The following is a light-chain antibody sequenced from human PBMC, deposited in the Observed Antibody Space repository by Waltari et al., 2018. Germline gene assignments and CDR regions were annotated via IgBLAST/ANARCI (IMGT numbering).Light chain of an antibody. CDR1: QNIYFN. V-gene: IGKV3D-15*01. CDR2: GAS. CDR3: QQYNAWPLT. Sequence: EIVMTQSPATLSVSPGERATLSCRASQNIYFNLAWYQQRPGQAPRLLVYGASTRDTGIPARCSGSGSGTEFTLTISNLQSEDVAYYCCQQYNAWPLTFGGGTKVEVK. J-gene: IGKJ4*01.